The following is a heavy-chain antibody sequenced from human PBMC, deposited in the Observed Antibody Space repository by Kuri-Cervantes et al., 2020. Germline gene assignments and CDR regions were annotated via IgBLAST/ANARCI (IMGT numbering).Heavy chain of an antibody. Sequence: GGSLRLSCAASGFTVSSYWMNWVRQAPGKGLEWLSYISTSGNTIYYADSVKGRFTISRDNAKNSLYLQMNSLRAEDTAVYYCARDIKRGGGWNNYYGKDVWGQGTTVTVSS. CDR3: ARDIKRGGGWNNYYGKDV. CDR2: ISTSGNTI. J-gene: IGHJ6*02. CDR1: GFTVSSYW. V-gene: IGHV3-48*01. D-gene: IGHD1/OR15-1a*01.